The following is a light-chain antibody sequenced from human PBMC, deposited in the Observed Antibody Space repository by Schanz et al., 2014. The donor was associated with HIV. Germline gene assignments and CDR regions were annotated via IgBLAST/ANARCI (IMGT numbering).Light chain of an antibody. CDR3: SSYTGSSSVI. Sequence: QSALTQPASVSGSPGQSITISCTGTTSDVGSYNLLSWYQQHPGKAPKLIIFDVDNRPSGVSWRFSASKSGNTASLTISGLQAEDEADYYCSSYTGSSSVIFGGGTKLTVL. CDR1: TSDVGSYNL. J-gene: IGLJ2*01. V-gene: IGLV2-14*02. CDR2: DVD.